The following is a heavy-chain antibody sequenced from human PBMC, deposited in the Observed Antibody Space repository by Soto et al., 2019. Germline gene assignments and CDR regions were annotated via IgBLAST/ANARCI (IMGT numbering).Heavy chain of an antibody. J-gene: IGHJ4*02. Sequence: ASVKVSCKASGYTFTNYDINWVRQATGQGPEWMGWMNPHSGNTGYARKFQGRITMTRDTSIRTAYMELNGLTSDDTAVYYCATSCSGGSCYVYWGQGTPVTVSS. V-gene: IGHV1-8*01. D-gene: IGHD2-15*01. CDR2: MNPHSGNT. CDR3: ATSCSGGSCYVY. CDR1: GYTFTNYD.